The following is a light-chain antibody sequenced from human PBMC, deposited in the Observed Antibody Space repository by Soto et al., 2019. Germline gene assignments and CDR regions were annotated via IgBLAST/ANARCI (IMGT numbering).Light chain of an antibody. J-gene: IGLJ2*01. CDR2: EVT. Sequence: QSALTQPPSASGSPGQSVIISCTGTSSDAGGHNYVSWYQQHPGKAPKLIIYEVTKRPSGVPYRFSGSKSGNTASLTVSGIQTEDEADYYCSSYGGFNNVLFGGGTKLTVL. V-gene: IGLV2-8*01. CDR1: SSDAGGHNY. CDR3: SSYGGFNNVL.